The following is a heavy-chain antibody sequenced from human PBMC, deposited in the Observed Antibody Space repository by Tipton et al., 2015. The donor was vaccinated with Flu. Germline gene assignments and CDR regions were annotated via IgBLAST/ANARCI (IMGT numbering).Heavy chain of an antibody. CDR1: GGSVSGYY. D-gene: IGHD4-11*01. J-gene: IGHJ5*02. V-gene: IGHV4-59*02. Sequence: GLVKPSETLSLTCSVSGGSVSGYYWSWIRQPPGKGLEWIGYIYFRGNTIYNPSFKSRLTISVDTSKNQFSLELSSVTAADTAVYYCARRDYSNYVSEPKNWFDPWGQGTLVTVSS. CDR3: ARRDYSNYVSEPKNWFDP. CDR2: IYFRGNT.